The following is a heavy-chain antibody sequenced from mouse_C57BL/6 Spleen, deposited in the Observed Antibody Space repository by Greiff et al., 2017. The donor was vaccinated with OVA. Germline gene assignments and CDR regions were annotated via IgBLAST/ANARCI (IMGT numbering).Heavy chain of an antibody. CDR2: ISSGGSYT. J-gene: IGHJ4*01. V-gene: IGHV5-6*01. Sequence: DVQLVESGGDLVKPGGSLKLSCAASGFTFSSYGMSWVRQTPDKRLEWVATISSGGSYTYYPDSVKGRFTISRDNAKNTLYLQMSSLKSEDTAMYYCAIYYDYDYAMDYWGQGTSVTVSS. CDR3: AIYYDYDYAMDY. CDR1: GFTFSSYG. D-gene: IGHD2-4*01.